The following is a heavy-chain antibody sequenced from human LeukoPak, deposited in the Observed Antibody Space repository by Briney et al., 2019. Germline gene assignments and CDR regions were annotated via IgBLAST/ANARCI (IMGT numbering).Heavy chain of an antibody. CDR1: GGSFSDYY. Sequence: KSSETLSLTCAVYGGSFSDYYWSWIRQPPGKGLEWIGDINHTGSTNYNPPLKSRVTISVDRSKNQFSLKLSSVIAADTAVYYCARGGTTAQGSYYFGMDVWGQGTTVTVSS. D-gene: IGHD4-4*01. J-gene: IGHJ6*02. CDR2: INHTGST. CDR3: ARGGTTAQGSYYFGMDV. V-gene: IGHV4-34*01.